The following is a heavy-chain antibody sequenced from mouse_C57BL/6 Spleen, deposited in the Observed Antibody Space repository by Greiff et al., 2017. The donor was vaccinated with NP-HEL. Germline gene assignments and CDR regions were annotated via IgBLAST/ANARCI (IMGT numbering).Heavy chain of an antibody. CDR3: ARGGGNYFDY. CDR1: GYTFTSYW. V-gene: IGHV1-61*01. J-gene: IGHJ2*01. Sequence: QVHVKQSGAELVRPGSSVKLSCKASGYTFTSYWMDWVKQRPGQGLEWIGNIYPSDSETHYNQKFKDKATLTVDKSSSTAYMQLSSLTSEDSAVYYCARGGGNYFDYWGQGTTLTVSS. CDR2: IYPSDSET.